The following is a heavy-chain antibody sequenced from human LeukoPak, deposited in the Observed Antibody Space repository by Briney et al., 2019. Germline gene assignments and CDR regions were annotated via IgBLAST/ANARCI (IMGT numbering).Heavy chain of an antibody. CDR2: VGAYNGDT. D-gene: IGHD3-10*01. CDR3: VRGGITTYMDV. J-gene: IGHJ6*03. CDR1: GYTFTSYG. V-gene: IGHV1-18*01. Sequence: ASVKVSCKASGYTFTSYGFTWVRQARGQGLEWMGWVGAYNGDTSYAQQFQGRVTMTTDTSTSTAYMELRNLRSDDTAVYYCVRGGITTYMDVWGKGTTVTVSS.